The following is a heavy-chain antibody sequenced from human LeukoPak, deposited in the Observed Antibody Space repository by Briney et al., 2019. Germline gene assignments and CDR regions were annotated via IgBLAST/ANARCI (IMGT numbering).Heavy chain of an antibody. Sequence: PSETLSLTCTVSGGSINNYYWNWIRQPAGKGLEWIGRIYASGSTYYNPSLKSRVTMSADTSKNQFSLKLSSVTAADTAVYYCARYGSGNYYNVQFDYWGQGTLVTVSS. V-gene: IGHV4-4*07. CDR3: ARYGSGNYYNVQFDY. CDR2: IYASGST. J-gene: IGHJ4*02. CDR1: GGSINNYY. D-gene: IGHD3-10*01.